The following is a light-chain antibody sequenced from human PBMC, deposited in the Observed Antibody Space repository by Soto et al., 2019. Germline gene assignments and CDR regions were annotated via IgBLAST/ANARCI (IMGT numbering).Light chain of an antibody. Sequence: QSVLTQPPSASATPGQRITISCFGSSSNIGGNYGYWYQQLPGTAPHLLISSDDERPSGVPDRFSGSKSGTSASLGISGVRSEDEADDFCAAWDDSLRASVFGGGTKLTVL. V-gene: IGLV1-47*02. J-gene: IGLJ2*01. CDR1: SSNIGGNY. CDR3: AAWDDSLRASV. CDR2: SDD.